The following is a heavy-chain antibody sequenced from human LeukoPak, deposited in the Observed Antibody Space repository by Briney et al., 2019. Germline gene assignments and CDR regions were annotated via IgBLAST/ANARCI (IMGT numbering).Heavy chain of an antibody. CDR1: GFTFSSYA. Sequence: PEGSLRLSCSASGFTFSSYAMHWVRQAPGKGLEYVSAINSNGGSTYYADSVKGRFTISRDNSKNTLYLQMSSLRAEDTAVYYCVKYTSDYWGQGTLVTVSS. D-gene: IGHD2-2*02. CDR2: INSNGGST. V-gene: IGHV3-64D*06. J-gene: IGHJ4*02. CDR3: VKYTSDY.